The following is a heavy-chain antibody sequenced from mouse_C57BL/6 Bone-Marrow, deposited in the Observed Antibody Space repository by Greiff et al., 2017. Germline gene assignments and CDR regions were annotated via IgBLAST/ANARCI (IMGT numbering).Heavy chain of an antibody. CDR3: ARFLGDDYDEAWFAY. V-gene: IGHV5-4*03. CDR1: GFTFSSYA. D-gene: IGHD2-4*01. Sequence: EVKLMESGGGLVKPGGSLKLSCAASGFTFSSYAMSWVRQTPEKRLEWVATISDGGSYTYYPDNVKGRFTISRDNAKNNLYLQMSHLKSEDTAMYYCARFLGDDYDEAWFAYWGQGTLVTVSA. CDR2: ISDGGSYT. J-gene: IGHJ3*01.